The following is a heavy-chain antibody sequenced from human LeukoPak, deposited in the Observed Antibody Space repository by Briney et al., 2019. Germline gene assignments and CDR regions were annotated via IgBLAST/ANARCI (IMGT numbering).Heavy chain of an antibody. V-gene: IGHV3-23*01. J-gene: IGHJ4*02. CDR2: IGGRADYT. CDR3: AKEVHDSSGYSADY. Sequence: GGSLRLSCAASRFTFGSYPMSWVRQAPGKGLEWVSAIGGRADYTYYVGSVKGRFTISRDNSKNTLYLQMNSLRAEDTAVYYCAKEVHDSSGYSADYWGQGTLVTVSS. D-gene: IGHD3-22*01. CDR1: RFTFGSYP.